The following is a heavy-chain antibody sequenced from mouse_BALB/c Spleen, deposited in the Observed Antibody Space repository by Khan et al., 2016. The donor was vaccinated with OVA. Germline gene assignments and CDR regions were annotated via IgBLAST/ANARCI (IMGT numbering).Heavy chain of an antibody. CDR3: AREWAAWFPY. CDR1: GYTFTDYY. J-gene: IGHJ3*01. CDR2: IYPGSDNT. V-gene: IGHV1-77*01. Sequence: QVQLQQSGAELARPGASVTLSCKASGYTFTDYYINWMRQRTGQDLEWIGEIYPGSDNTYYNEKFKGKATLTADKSSSTAYMQLSSLTSEDSAVYFCAREWAAWFPYGGQGTLVTVSA.